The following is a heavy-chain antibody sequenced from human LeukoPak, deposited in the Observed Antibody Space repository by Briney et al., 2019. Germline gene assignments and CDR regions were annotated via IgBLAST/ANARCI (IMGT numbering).Heavy chain of an antibody. Sequence: GGSLRLSCAASGFTFSSYWMSWVRQAPGKGLEWVANIKQDGSEKYYVDSVKGRFTISRDNAKNSLYLQMNSLLAEHPAVYYCAAERWLQLGDAFDMWDQGTMVTVSS. J-gene: IGHJ3*02. CDR1: GFTFSSYW. D-gene: IGHD5-24*01. CDR2: IKQDGSEK. V-gene: IGHV3-7*01. CDR3: AAERWLQLGDAFDM.